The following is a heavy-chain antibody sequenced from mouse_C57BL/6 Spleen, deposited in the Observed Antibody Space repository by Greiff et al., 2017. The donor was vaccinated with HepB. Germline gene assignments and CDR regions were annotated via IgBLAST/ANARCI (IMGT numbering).Heavy chain of an antibody. Sequence: EVQLVESEGGLVQPGSSMKLSCTASGFTFSDYYMAWVRQVPEKGLEWVANINYDGSSTYYLDSLKSRFIISRDNAKNILYLQMSSLKSEDTATYYCARESGYYGGGAMDYWGQGTSVTVSS. V-gene: IGHV5-16*01. D-gene: IGHD2-3*01. J-gene: IGHJ4*01. CDR3: ARESGYYGGGAMDY. CDR1: GFTFSDYY. CDR2: INYDGSST.